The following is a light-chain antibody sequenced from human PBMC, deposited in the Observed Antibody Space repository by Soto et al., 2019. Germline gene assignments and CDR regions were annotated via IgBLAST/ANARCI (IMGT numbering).Light chain of an antibody. CDR3: QQYGSSPLIT. CDR1: QSVSSSY. CDR2: GAS. Sequence: EIVLTQSPGTLSLSPGERATLSCRASQSVSSSYLAWYQQQPGQAPRLLIYGASSRATGIPDRFSGSGSGTDFTLTISRLEPEDFAVYYCQQYGSSPLITFGQGTRLEI. V-gene: IGKV3-20*01. J-gene: IGKJ5*01.